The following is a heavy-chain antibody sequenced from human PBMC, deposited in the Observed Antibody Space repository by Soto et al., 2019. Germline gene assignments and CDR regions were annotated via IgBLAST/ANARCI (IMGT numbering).Heavy chain of an antibody. CDR3: ARIRVVVPAAIRGPNWFDP. V-gene: IGHV4-34*01. J-gene: IGHJ5*02. Sequence: ASETLSLTCAVYGGSFSGYYWSWIRQPPGKGLEWIGEINHSGSTNYNPSLKSRVTISVDTSKNQFSLKLSSVTAADTAVYYCARIRVVVPAAIRGPNWFDPWGQGTLVTVSS. CDR1: GGSFSGYY. CDR2: INHSGST. D-gene: IGHD2-2*02.